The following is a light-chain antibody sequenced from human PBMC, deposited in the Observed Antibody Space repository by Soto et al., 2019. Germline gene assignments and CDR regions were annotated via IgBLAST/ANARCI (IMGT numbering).Light chain of an antibody. Sequence: DIQLTQSPSFLSASVGDRVAITCRASQGISNYLAWYQQKPGKGPKLLIHSASTLQSGVPSRFSGSGSGTEFTLTISSLQPEDCATYYCQHRHSYPITFGQGTRLEIQ. J-gene: IGKJ5*01. CDR3: QHRHSYPIT. V-gene: IGKV1-9*01. CDR1: QGISNY. CDR2: SAS.